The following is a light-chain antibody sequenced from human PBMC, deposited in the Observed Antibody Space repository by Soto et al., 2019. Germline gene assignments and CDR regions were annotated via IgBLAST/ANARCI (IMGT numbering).Light chain of an antibody. CDR2: DVT. J-gene: IGLJ1*01. Sequence: LTQPASVSGSPGQSITISCTGTTSDVGGYNFVTWYQQHPGKAPKLMIHDVTTRPSGVSIRFSGSKSGTTAYLTISGLQPEDEADYYCCSYASSTSYVFGTGTKVTVL. V-gene: IGLV2-14*01. CDR1: TSDVGGYNF. CDR3: CSYASSTSYV.